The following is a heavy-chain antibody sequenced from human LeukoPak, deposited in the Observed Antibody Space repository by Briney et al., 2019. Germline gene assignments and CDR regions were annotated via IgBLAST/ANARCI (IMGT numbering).Heavy chain of an antibody. Sequence: GGSLRLSCVASGITFSSYSMNWVRQAPGKGLEWVSYISSFSGTINYADSVKGRFTISRDNAKNSLYLQMNSLRAEDTAVYYCARALEMATIDYWGQGTLVTVSS. D-gene: IGHD5-24*01. CDR2: ISSFSGTI. CDR1: GITFSSYS. CDR3: ARALEMATIDY. J-gene: IGHJ4*02. V-gene: IGHV3-48*01.